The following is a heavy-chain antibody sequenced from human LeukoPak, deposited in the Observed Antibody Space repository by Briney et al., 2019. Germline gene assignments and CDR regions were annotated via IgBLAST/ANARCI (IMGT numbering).Heavy chain of an antibody. Sequence: SETLSLTCAVYGGSFSGYYWSWIRQPPGKGLEWIGEINHSGSTNYNPSLKSRVTISVDTSKNQFSLKPSSVTAADTAVYYCARGRERYYFDYWGQGTLVTVSS. V-gene: IGHV4-34*01. J-gene: IGHJ4*02. D-gene: IGHD1-26*01. CDR3: ARGRERYYFDY. CDR1: GGSFSGYY. CDR2: INHSGST.